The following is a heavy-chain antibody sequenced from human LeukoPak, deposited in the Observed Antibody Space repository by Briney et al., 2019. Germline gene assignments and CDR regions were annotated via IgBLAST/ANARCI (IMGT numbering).Heavy chain of an antibody. V-gene: IGHV3-20*01. CDR3: ARTTGSGYHDAFDI. CDR1: GFTFDDYG. CDR2: INWNGGST. D-gene: IGHD3-9*01. J-gene: IGHJ3*02. Sequence: GGSLRLSCAASGFTFDDYGMSWVRQAPGKGLEWVSGINWNGGSTGYADSVKGRFTISRDNAKNSLYLQMNSLRAEDTALYHCARTTGSGYHDAFDIWGQGTMVTVSS.